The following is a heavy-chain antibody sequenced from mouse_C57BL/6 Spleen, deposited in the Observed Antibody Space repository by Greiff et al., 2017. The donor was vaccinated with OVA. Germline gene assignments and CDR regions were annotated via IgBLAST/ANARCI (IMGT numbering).Heavy chain of an antibody. CDR2: ISSGSSTI. D-gene: IGHD2-1*01. Sequence: EVMLVESGGGLVKPGGSLKLSCAASGFTFSDYGMHWVRQAPEKGLEWVAYISSGSSTIYYADIVKGRFTISRDNSKNTLFLQMTSLGSEDTAMYYGARRDGNSHWYFDVWGTGTTVTVSS. J-gene: IGHJ1*03. V-gene: IGHV5-17*01. CDR1: GFTFSDYG. CDR3: ARRDGNSHWYFDV.